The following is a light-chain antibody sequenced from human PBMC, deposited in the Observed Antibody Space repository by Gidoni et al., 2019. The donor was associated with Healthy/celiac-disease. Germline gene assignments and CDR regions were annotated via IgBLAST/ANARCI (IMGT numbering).Light chain of an antibody. CDR3: QQYYSTPLT. CDR2: AAA. J-gene: IGKJ4*01. CDR1: QGISNS. V-gene: IGKV1-NL1*01. Sequence: DIQMTPSPSSLSASVGDRVTITCRASQGISNSLSWYQQKPGKAPKLLLYAAARLESGVPSRSSGSGSGTDYTLTISSLQPEDFATYYCQQYYSTPLTFGGGTKVEIK.